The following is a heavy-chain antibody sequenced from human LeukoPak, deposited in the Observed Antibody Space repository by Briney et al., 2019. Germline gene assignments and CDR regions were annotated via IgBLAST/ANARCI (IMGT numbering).Heavy chain of an antibody. CDR2: ISSNGGST. Sequence: GGSLRLSCAASGFTFSSYAMHWVRQAPGKGLEYVSAISSNGGSTYYANSVKGRFTISRDNSKNTLYLQMGSLRAEDMAVYYCASDRLELGYSSIFYYWGQGTLVTVSS. J-gene: IGHJ4*02. CDR3: ASDRLELGYSSIFYY. CDR1: GFTFSSYA. D-gene: IGHD6-13*01. V-gene: IGHV3-64*01.